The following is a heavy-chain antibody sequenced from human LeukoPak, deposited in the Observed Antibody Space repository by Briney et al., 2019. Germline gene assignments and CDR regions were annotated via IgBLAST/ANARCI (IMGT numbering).Heavy chain of an antibody. CDR3: ARAGAVVDNCFDP. Sequence: AAVKVSCKASGYTFNTYGITWVRQAPGQGLKWMGWISGFNGKTKYTQKPQDRVTMTTDTSPTTAYMELRSLRSDDTAVYYCARAGAVVDNCFDPWGEGTLVTVSS. CDR2: ISGFNGKT. V-gene: IGHV1-18*01. J-gene: IGHJ5*02. CDR1: GYTFNTYG. D-gene: IGHD2-15*01.